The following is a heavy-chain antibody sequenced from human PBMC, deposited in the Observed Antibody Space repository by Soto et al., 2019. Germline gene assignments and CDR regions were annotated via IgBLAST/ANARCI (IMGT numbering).Heavy chain of an antibody. CDR1: VFTFSRHW. V-gene: IGHV3-74*01. Sequence: RGPLRLSYAASVFTFSRHWMHWVRQAPGYGLVRFSRINGDGGSTSYADSVKGRFTISRDNARNTLYLQMNSLRAEDTAVYYCARANFPQPEVGHEWLNAPYYYYGMDVWGQGTTVTVSS. D-gene: IGHD3-3*01. J-gene: IGHJ6*02. CDR3: ARANFPQPEVGHEWLNAPYYYYGMDV. CDR2: INGDGGST.